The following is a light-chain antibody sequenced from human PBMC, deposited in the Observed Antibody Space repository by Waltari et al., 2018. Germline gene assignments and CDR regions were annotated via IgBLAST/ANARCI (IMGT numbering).Light chain of an antibody. Sequence: QAVVTQEPSLTVSPGGTVTLTCGSSTGPVTSGNFPYWLQQKPGQAPRTLIYDSYIRQSWTPARFSASLVGGKAVLTLSGAQAEDEAKYYCCLAYTGGIVVFGGGTELAVL. CDR3: CLAYTGGIVV. J-gene: IGLJ2*01. CDR1: TGPVTSGNF. V-gene: IGLV7-46*01. CDR2: DSY.